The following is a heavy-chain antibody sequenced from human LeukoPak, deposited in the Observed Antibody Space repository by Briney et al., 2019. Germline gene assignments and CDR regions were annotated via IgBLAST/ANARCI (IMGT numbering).Heavy chain of an antibody. D-gene: IGHD6-13*01. CDR2: ISGSGGST. CDR3: AGHSSSWYQSDYYYYYGMDV. J-gene: IGHJ6*02. V-gene: IGHV3-23*01. CDR1: GFTFSSYW. Sequence: GGSLRLSCAASGFTFSSYWMNWARQAPGKGLEWVSAISGSGGSTYYADSVKGRFTISRDNSKNTLYLQMNSLRAEDTAVYYCAGHSSSWYQSDYYYYYGMDVWGQGTTVTVSS.